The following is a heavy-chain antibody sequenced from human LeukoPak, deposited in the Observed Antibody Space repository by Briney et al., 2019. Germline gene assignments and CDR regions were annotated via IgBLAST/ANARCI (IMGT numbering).Heavy chain of an antibody. CDR1: GGSISSSSYY. D-gene: IGHD3-22*01. CDR3: ASRSQYYYDSSGYYPIYVFDY. J-gene: IGHJ4*02. V-gene: IGHV4-39*01. CDR2: IYYSGST. Sequence: SETLSLTCTVSGGSISSSSYYWGWIRQPPGKGLEWIGSIYYSGSTYYNPSLKSRVTISVDTSKNQFSLKLSSVTAADTAVYYCASRSQYYYDSSGYYPIYVFDYWGQGTLVTVSS.